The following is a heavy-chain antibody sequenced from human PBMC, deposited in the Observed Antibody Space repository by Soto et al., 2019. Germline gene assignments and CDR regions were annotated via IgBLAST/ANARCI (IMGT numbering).Heavy chain of an antibody. CDR1: GGSVSSGRNY. CDR3: AREASTTAGMDV. J-gene: IGHJ6*02. Sequence: QVQLQESGPGLVKPSETLSLTCTVSGGSVSSGRNYWNWIRQPPRKGLERSAYSYYSGSTNFTPSLEHRGNIPVDSSKNQISLKLTSVTAGDTAVYDCAREASTTAGMDVWGPGTTVTVSS. V-gene: IGHV4-61*01. CDR2: SYYSGST. D-gene: IGHD4-4*01.